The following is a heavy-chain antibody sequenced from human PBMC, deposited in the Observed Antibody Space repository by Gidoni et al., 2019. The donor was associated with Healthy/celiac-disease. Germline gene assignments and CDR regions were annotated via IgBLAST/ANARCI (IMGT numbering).Heavy chain of an antibody. CDR3: ARGDGVGATPTGY. D-gene: IGHD1-26*01. Sequence: EVQLVETGGGLIQPGGSLRLSCAASGFTVSSNYMSWVRQAPGKGLEWVSVIYSGGSTYYADSVKGRFTISRDNSKNTLYLQMNSLRAEDTAVYYCARGDGVGATPTGYWGQGTLVTVSS. CDR2: IYSGGST. V-gene: IGHV3-53*02. J-gene: IGHJ4*02. CDR1: GFTVSSNY.